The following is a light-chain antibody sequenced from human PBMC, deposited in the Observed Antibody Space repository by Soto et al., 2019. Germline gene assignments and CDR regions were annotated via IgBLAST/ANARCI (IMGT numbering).Light chain of an antibody. V-gene: IGKV1-33*01. CDR2: DAS. CDR3: QQYENLPT. J-gene: IGKJ5*01. Sequence: DSEVTPSPSSLSSSVEDRVTITCQAIQNINKYLNWYQQKPGRAPKLLIYDASNLEAGVPSRFRGSGSGTDFTVTISRLQPEDIATYYCQQYENLPTFGQGTRLEIK. CDR1: QNINKY.